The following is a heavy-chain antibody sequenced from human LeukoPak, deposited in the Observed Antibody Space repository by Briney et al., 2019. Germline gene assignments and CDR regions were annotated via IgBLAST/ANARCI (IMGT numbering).Heavy chain of an antibody. CDR3: ARGAGSAYYPYYFDY. CDR1: GGSISGHY. Sequence: PSETLSLTCTVSGGSISGHYWTWIRQPPGRGLEWIGFFFYSGSTNYNPSLKSRVTMSVDTSKSQFSLRLSSVTTADTAVYYCARGAGSAYYPYYFDYWGQGTPVTVSS. V-gene: IGHV4-59*11. D-gene: IGHD3-22*01. CDR2: FFYSGST. J-gene: IGHJ4*02.